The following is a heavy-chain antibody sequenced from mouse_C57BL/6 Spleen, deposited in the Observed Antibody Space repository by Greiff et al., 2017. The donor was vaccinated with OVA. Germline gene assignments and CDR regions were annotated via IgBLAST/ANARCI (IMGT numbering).Heavy chain of an antibody. Sequence: EVKLMESGPELVKPGASVKIPCKASGYTFTDYNMDWVKQSHGTSLEWIGDINPNNGGTIYNQKFKGKATLTVDKSSSTAYMERRTLTSADTAVYYCAILYYYGISPEDYWGQGTTLTVSS. CDR3: AILYYYGISPEDY. V-gene: IGHV1-18*01. D-gene: IGHD1-1*01. J-gene: IGHJ2*01. CDR2: INPNNGGT. CDR1: GYTFTDYN.